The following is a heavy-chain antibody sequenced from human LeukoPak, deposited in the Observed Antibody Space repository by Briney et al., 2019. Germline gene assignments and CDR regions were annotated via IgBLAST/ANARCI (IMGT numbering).Heavy chain of an antibody. V-gene: IGHV4-39*07. J-gene: IGHJ6*03. CDR3: ARDFGGGYYYYYMDV. Sequence: SETLSLTCAVSGDSSSSSIYYWGWIRQPPGKGLEWIGSIDYSGTTYYNPSLKSRATISVDTSKNQFSLKLSSVTAADTAVYYCARDFGGGYYYYYMDVWGKGTTVTVSS. CDR1: GDSSSSSIYY. CDR2: IDYSGTT. D-gene: IGHD3-10*01.